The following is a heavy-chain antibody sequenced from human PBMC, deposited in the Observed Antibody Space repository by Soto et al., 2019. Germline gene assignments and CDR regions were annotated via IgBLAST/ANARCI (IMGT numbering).Heavy chain of an antibody. CDR2: INTDGRST. CDR1: GFTVSSYW. V-gene: IGHV3-74*01. J-gene: IGHJ6*03. Sequence: EVQLVESGGGLVQPGGSLSLSCAASGFTVSSYWMHWVRHTPGMGLVWVSRINTDGRSTNYADSVKGRFTISRDNAKNTLYMQMNSLRAEDTAVYYCSSPMSNSYSHNYMDVCGKGTTVTVSS. CDR3: SSPMSNSYSHNYMDV. D-gene: IGHD4-4*01.